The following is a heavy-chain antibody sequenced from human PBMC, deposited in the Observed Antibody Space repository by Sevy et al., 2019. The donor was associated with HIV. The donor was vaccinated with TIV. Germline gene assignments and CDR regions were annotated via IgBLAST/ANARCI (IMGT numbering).Heavy chain of an antibody. Sequence: GGSLRLSCAASGFTFSSYAMSWVRQAPGKGLEWVSAISGSGGSTYYADSVKGRFTISRDNSKNTLYLQMNSLRAEDTAVYYCAKGPMSDSSGYYLLSPFDYWGQGTLVTVSS. V-gene: IGHV3-23*01. CDR2: ISGSGGST. D-gene: IGHD3-22*01. J-gene: IGHJ4*02. CDR1: GFTFSSYA. CDR3: AKGPMSDSSGYYLLSPFDY.